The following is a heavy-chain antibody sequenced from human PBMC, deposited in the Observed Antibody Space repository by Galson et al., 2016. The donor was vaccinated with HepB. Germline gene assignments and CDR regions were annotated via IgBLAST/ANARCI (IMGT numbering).Heavy chain of an antibody. Sequence: SLRLSCAASGFTFKTYAMSWVRQAPGKGLEWDSTLSASGGATYYSDSVKGRFTISRDNSKSTLYLQMNSLRDEDTAVYYCAKGRTGTTGPVEYWGQGTLVTVSS. CDR1: GFTFKTYA. D-gene: IGHD1-1*01. V-gene: IGHV3-23*01. CDR3: AKGRTGTTGPVEY. J-gene: IGHJ4*02. CDR2: LSASGGAT.